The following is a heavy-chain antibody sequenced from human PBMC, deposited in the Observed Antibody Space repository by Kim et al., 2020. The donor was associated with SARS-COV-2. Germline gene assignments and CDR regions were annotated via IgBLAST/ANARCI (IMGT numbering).Heavy chain of an antibody. CDR3: ARDGSSSFYYYDMDV. CDR2: IWYYGSNK. V-gene: IGHV3-33*01. Sequence: GGSLRLSCAASGFTLSSYGMYWVRQVSGKGLEWVAVIWYYGSNKYYADSVKGRFTISRDNSKNTLYLQMNSLRGEDTAGYYCARDGSSSFYYYDMDVGG. J-gene: IGHJ6*03. CDR1: GFTLSSYG. D-gene: IGHD6-13*01.